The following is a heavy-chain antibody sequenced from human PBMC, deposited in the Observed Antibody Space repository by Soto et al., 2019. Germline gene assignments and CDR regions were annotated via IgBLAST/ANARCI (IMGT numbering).Heavy chain of an antibody. CDR3: ARTRMIESWIDY. Sequence: SETLSLTCDVSGDSISTYYWSWIRQPPGKGLEWIGYVYYSGSTLYNPSLESRVTLSIDMSKKQVSLKLSSVIAADTAVYYCARTRMIESWIDYWGHGTLVTVSS. D-gene: IGHD2-21*01. CDR2: VYYSGST. J-gene: IGHJ4*01. CDR1: GDSISTYY. V-gene: IGHV4-59*01.